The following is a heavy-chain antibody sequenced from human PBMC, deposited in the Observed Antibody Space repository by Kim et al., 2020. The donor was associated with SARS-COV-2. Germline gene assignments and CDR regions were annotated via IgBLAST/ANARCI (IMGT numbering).Heavy chain of an antibody. CDR2: S. Sequence: SNYAQKFQGSVTMIRDTATSTIYMELRSLRSDDTAVYYCASGYSNYGDFDYWGQGTLVTVSS. J-gene: IGHJ4*02. D-gene: IGHD4-4*01. V-gene: IGHV1-18*01. CDR3: ASGYSNYGDFDY.